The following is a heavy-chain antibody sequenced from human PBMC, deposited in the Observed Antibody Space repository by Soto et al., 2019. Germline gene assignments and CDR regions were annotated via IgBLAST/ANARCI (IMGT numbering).Heavy chain of an antibody. CDR1: GFTFSSYT. J-gene: IGHJ4*02. Sequence: QVQLVESGGGVVQPGGSLRLSCAASGFTFSSYTMHWVRQAPGKGLEWVAVITYDGNIRLYADSVKGPFSTSRDTSKDPLYLQMSTLRPEDTAVYYCARALIPYCSRISCRYFDYWGQGTLVTVSS. CDR3: ARALIPYCSRISCRYFDY. V-gene: IGHV3-30-3*01. D-gene: IGHD2-8*01. CDR2: ITYDGNIR.